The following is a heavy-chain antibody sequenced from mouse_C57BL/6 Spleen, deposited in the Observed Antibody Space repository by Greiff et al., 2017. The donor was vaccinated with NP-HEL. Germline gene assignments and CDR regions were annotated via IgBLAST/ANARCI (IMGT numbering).Heavy chain of an antibody. Sequence: QVQLQQSGAELVKPGASVKMSCKASGYTFTSYWITWVKQRPGQGLEWIGDIYPGSGSTNYNEKFKSKATLTVDTSSSTAYMQLSSLTSEDSAVYYCARRYRYYAMDYWGQGTSVTVSS. V-gene: IGHV1-55*01. J-gene: IGHJ4*01. CDR2: IYPGSGST. D-gene: IGHD1-1*01. CDR1: GYTFTSYW. CDR3: ARRYRYYAMDY.